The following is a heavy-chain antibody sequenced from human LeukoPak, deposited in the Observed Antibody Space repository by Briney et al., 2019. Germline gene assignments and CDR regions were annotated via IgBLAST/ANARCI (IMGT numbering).Heavy chain of an antibody. V-gene: IGHV4-34*01. D-gene: IGHD3-16*02. CDR3: ARQVYDYVWGSYRYLGFDY. CDR1: GGSFSGYY. CDR2: INHSGST. J-gene: IGHJ4*02. Sequence: SETLSLTCAVYGGSFSGYYWSWIRQPPGKGLEWIGEINHSGSTNYNPSLKSRVTISEDTSKNQFSLKLSSVTAADTAVYYCARQVYDYVWGSYRYLGFDYWGQGTLVTVSS.